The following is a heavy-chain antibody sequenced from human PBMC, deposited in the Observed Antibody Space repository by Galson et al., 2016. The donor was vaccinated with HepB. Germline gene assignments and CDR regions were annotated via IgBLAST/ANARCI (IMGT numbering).Heavy chain of an antibody. CDR3: ASALNGFGALRGGMDV. J-gene: IGHJ6*02. V-gene: IGHV3-30*03. CDR2: IAHDGGAP. D-gene: IGHD3-10*01. Sequence: SLRLSCAASGFTFHFCAMHWVRQAPGKGLEWLTSIAHDGGAPYYADSVKGRFTISRDNSKNTLFLQMNSLRVEDTAVYYCASALNGFGALRGGMDVWGQGTTVTVSS. CDR1: GFTFHFCA.